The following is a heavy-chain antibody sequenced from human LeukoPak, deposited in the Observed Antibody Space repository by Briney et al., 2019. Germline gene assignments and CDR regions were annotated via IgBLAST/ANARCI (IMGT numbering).Heavy chain of an antibody. V-gene: IGHV1-8*01. CDR1: GYTFTSYD. CDR2: MNPNSGNT. J-gene: IGHJ1*01. CDR3: ARGYSGGWYGPEYFQH. D-gene: IGHD6-19*01. Sequence: ASVKVSCKASGYTFTSYDINWVRQATGQGLEWMGWMNPNSGNTGYAQKFQGRVTMTRNTSISTAYMELSSLRSEDTAVYYCARGYSGGWYGPEYFQHWGQGTLVTVSS.